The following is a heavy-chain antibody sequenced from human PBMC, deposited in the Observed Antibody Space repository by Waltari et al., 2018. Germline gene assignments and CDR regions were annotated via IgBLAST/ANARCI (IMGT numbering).Heavy chain of an antibody. Sequence: EVQLVQSGAEVKKPGDSLKISCEGSGYTFSRYWIGWVRQMPGKGLDWMGIIDPDDSDTRYSPSFQGQVTISVNKSVNIAYLQWSSLKTSDTAMYYCARGGPGIPSGLGFWGQGTPVTVSS. CDR3: ARGGPGIPSGLGF. CDR2: IDPDDSDT. CDR1: GYTFSRYW. V-gene: IGHV5-51*01. D-gene: IGHD3-16*01. J-gene: IGHJ4*02.